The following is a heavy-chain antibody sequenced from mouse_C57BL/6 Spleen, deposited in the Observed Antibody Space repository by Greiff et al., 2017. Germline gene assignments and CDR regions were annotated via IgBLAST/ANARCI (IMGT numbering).Heavy chain of an antibody. D-gene: IGHD1-1*01. CDR3: ARSNPLLLRYIDY. CDR2: IDPSDSYT. J-gene: IGHJ2*01. V-gene: IGHV1-59*01. Sequence: QVQLQQPGAELVRPGTSVKLSCKASGYTFTSYWMHWVKQRPGQGLEWIGVIDPSDSYTNSNQKFKGKATLTVDTSSSTAYMQLSSLTSEDSAVYYCARSNPLLLRYIDYWGQGTTLTVSS. CDR1: GYTFTSYW.